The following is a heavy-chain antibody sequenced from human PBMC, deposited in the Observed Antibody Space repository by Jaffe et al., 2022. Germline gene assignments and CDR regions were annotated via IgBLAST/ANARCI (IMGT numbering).Heavy chain of an antibody. CDR3: AKEFQRTNIVATILDY. Sequence: QVQLVESGGGVVQPGGSLRLSCAASGFTFSSYGMHWVRQAPGKGLEWVAFIRYDGSNKYYADSVKGRFTISRDNSKNTLYLQMNSLRAEDTAVYYCAKEFQRTNIVATILDYWGQGTLVTVSS. V-gene: IGHV3-30*02. D-gene: IGHD5-12*01. J-gene: IGHJ4*02. CDR1: GFTFSSYG. CDR2: IRYDGSNK.